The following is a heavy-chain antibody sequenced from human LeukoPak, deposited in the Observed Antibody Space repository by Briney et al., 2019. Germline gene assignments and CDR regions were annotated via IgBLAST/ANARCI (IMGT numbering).Heavy chain of an antibody. CDR2: IWYDGSSK. D-gene: IGHD3-22*01. CDR1: GFTFSSYG. J-gene: IGHJ4*02. Sequence: GRSLRLACAASGFTFSSYGMHWVRQAPGKGLEWVAVIWYDGSSKYYADSVKGRFTISRDNSKNTLYLQMNSLRAEDTAVYYCAKDTYYDSSGYLDYWGQGTLVTVSS. V-gene: IGHV3-33*06. CDR3: AKDTYYDSSGYLDY.